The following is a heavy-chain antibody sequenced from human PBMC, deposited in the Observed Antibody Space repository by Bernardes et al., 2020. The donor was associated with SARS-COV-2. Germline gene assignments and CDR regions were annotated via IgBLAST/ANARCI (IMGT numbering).Heavy chain of an antibody. Sequence: ASVKVSCKASGYTFIGYYIHWVRQAPGLGLEWMGWMNPNSGGTNCAQKFHGRVTMTRDTSITTAYIELNSLMSDDTAVYYCARGHDTWTDVYYSYYNGMDVWGQGTTIPISS. CDR1: GYTFIGYY. CDR2: MNPNSGGT. D-gene: IGHD1-1*01. CDR3: ARGHDTWTDVYYSYYNGMDV. J-gene: IGHJ6*02. V-gene: IGHV1-2*02.